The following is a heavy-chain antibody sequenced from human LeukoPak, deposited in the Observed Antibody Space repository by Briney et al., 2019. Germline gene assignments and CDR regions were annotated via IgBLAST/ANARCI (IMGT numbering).Heavy chain of an antibody. V-gene: IGHV3-7*01. CDR2: IMEDGSVT. D-gene: IGHD3-16*01. CDR3: VGHSDY. Sequence: GGSLRLSCAASGFTFTNFWMSWVRQAPGKGLEWVANIMEDGSVTNYVDSVKGRFTISRDNAKNSLYLQMNSLRAEDTAVYYCVGHSDYWGQGTLVTVSS. CDR1: GFTFTNFW. J-gene: IGHJ4*02.